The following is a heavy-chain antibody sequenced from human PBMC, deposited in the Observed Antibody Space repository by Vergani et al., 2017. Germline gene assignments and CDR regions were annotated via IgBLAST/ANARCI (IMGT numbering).Heavy chain of an antibody. CDR2: INPNSGGT. Sequence: QVQLVQSGAEVKKPGASVKVSCKASGYTFTGYYMHWVRQAPGQGLELMGWINPNSGGTNYAQKFQGRVTMTRDPAISTAYMELSRLRSADTAVYYCAREVDIVATIPYYYYYGMDVWGQGTTVTGSS. CDR1: GYTFTGYY. CDR3: AREVDIVATIPYYYYYGMDV. J-gene: IGHJ6*02. V-gene: IGHV1-2*02. D-gene: IGHD5-12*01.